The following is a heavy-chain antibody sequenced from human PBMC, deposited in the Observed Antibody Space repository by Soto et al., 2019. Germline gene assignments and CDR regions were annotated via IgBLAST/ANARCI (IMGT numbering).Heavy chain of an antibody. CDR1: GYLFTSYW. CDR3: ARGYCTTTICDPWFDP. Sequence: GQSLKISGKGVGYLFTSYWSGWVHQMPGKGLEWMGIIYPGDSDTRYSPSFQGQVTISADKSITTAYLQWSSLKASDTAMYYCARGYCTTTICDPWFDPWGQGTLVTVSS. CDR2: IYPGDSDT. J-gene: IGHJ5*02. D-gene: IGHD2-2*01. V-gene: IGHV5-51*07.